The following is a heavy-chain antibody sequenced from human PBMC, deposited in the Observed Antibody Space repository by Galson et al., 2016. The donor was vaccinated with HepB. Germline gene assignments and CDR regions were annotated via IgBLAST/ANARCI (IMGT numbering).Heavy chain of an antibody. J-gene: IGHJ6*02. Sequence: SVKVSCKASGGTFSSFAISWVRQAPGQGLEWMGGIIPIFDTTIYAQKFQGRVTMTRDTSTSTVYLELSSLRSEDTAVYYCARASLWFGELFSDGMDVWGQGTTVTVSS. D-gene: IGHD3-10*01. CDR1: GGTFSSFA. CDR3: ARASLWFGELFSDGMDV. CDR2: IIPIFDTT. V-gene: IGHV1-69*05.